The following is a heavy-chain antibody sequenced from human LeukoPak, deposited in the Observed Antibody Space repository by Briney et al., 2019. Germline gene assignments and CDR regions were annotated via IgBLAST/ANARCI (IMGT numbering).Heavy chain of an antibody. Sequence: GGSLRLSCAASGFTFSSYAVHWVRQAPGKGLEWVAVISYDGSNKYYADSVKGRFTISRDNSKNTLYLQMNSLRAEDTAVYYCARGGSGWSVDYWGQGTLVTVSS. D-gene: IGHD6-19*01. J-gene: IGHJ4*02. CDR3: ARGGSGWSVDY. CDR1: GFTFSSYA. V-gene: IGHV3-30-3*01. CDR2: ISYDGSNK.